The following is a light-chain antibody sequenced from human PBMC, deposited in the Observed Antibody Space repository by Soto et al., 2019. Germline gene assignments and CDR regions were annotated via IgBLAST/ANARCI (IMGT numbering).Light chain of an antibody. V-gene: IGLV2-11*01. Sequence: QSALTQPRSVSGSPGQSVTISCTGTSSDVGYYNYVSWYQQHPGKVPRLMIYDVSKRPSGVPDRFSGSKSGNTASLTISGLQADDEADYYCCAYAGSRYVFGTGTKVTVL. J-gene: IGLJ1*01. CDR3: CAYAGSRYV. CDR2: DVS. CDR1: SSDVGYYNY.